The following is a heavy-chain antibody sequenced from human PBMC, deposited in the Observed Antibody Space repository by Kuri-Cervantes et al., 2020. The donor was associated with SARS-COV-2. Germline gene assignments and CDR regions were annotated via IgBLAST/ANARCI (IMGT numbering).Heavy chain of an antibody. V-gene: IGHV4-39*07. D-gene: IGHD6-6*01. CDR1: GGSISSSSYY. CDR3: ARLVLGGTYSSSYGSGDY. CDR2: INHSGST. J-gene: IGHJ4*02. Sequence: SETLSLTCTVSGGSISSSSYYWSWIRQPPGKGLEWIGEINHSGSTNYNPSPKSRVTISVDTSKNQFSLKLSSVTAADTAVYYCARLVLGGTYSSSYGSGDYWGQGTLVTVSS.